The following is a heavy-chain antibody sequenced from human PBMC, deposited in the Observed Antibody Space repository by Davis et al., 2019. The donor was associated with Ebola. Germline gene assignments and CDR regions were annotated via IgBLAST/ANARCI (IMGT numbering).Heavy chain of an antibody. V-gene: IGHV1-18*01. Sequence: ASVKVSCKASGYTFTSYAMHWVRQAPGQRLEWMGWISAYNGNTNYAQKLQGRVTMTTDTSTSTAYMELRSLRSDDTAVYYCARSNPRQGFQHWGQGTLVTVSS. CDR2: ISAYNGNT. CDR1: GYTFTSYA. J-gene: IGHJ1*01. CDR3: ARSNPRQGFQH. D-gene: IGHD2-8*01.